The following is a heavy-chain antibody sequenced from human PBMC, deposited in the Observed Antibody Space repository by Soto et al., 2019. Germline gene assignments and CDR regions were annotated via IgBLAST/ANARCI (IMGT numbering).Heavy chain of an antibody. CDR3: ARESNYAAFDI. D-gene: IGHD1-7*01. J-gene: IGHJ3*02. V-gene: IGHV3-7*05. CDR2: IKQDGSEK. Sequence: AWSLRLACAASGFTVRISWMGGFCQAPGKGLEWVANIKQDGSEKYYVDSVKGRFTISRDNAKNSLYLQMNSLRAEDTAVYYCARESNYAAFDIWGQGTMVTVSS. CDR1: GFTVRISW.